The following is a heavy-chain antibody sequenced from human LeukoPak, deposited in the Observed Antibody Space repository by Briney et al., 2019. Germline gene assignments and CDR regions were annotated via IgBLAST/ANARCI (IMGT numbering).Heavy chain of an antibody. V-gene: IGHV4-30-4*08. J-gene: IGHJ5*02. CDR2: IYYSGST. Sequence: SETLSLTCTVSGGSISSGDYYWSWIRQPPGKGLEWIGYIYYSGSTYYNPSLKSRVTISVDTSKNQFSLKLSSVTAADTAVYYCARGHYSSSWYWFDPWGQGTLVTVSS. D-gene: IGHD6-13*01. CDR3: ARGHYSSSWYWFDP. CDR1: GGSISSGDYY.